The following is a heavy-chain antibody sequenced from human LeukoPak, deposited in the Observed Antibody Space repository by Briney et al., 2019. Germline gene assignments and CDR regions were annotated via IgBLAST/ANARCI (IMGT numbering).Heavy chain of an antibody. CDR1: GFTFSSYS. Sequence: PGGSLRLSCAASGFTFSSYSMNWVRQAPGKGLEWVSYISSSSSTIYYADSVKGRFTISRDNSKNTLYLQMNSLRAEDTAVYYCAKDNPARYCSSTSCYIGGFDYWGQGTLVTVSS. V-gene: IGHV3-48*01. J-gene: IGHJ4*02. CDR2: ISSSSSTI. CDR3: AKDNPARYCSSTSCYIGGFDY. D-gene: IGHD2-2*02.